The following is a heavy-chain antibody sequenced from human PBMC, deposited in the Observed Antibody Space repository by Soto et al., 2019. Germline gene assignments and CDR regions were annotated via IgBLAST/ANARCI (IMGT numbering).Heavy chain of an antibody. CDR2: IFYSGST. CDR3: ARGAADTAMVDS. V-gene: IGHV4-59*01. CDR1: GGSIRSYY. J-gene: IGHJ4*02. D-gene: IGHD5-18*01. Sequence: SETLSLTCTVSGGSIRSYYWTWIRQPRWKGLEWLGYIFYSGSTFYNPSLKSRVTISIHTSKSQFSLQLTSVTAADTAVYYCARGAADTAMVDSWGQGTLVTVSS.